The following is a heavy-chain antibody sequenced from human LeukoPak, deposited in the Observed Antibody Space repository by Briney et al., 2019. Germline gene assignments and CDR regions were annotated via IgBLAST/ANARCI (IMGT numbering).Heavy chain of an antibody. D-gene: IGHD2-15*01. J-gene: IGHJ4*02. CDR1: VDSIIGGNNH. CDR3: PFYVVAAVDF. Sequence: NPWDPLSLTCTVSVDSIIGGNNHGGWVRRPPGRGLEWIETVHYSGKTYYTPYLQIRPSISVDTSRNQFSLRLSSVTAADTAVYYCPFYVVAAVDFWGQGTLVTVS. V-gene: IGHV4-39*07. CDR2: VHYSGKT.